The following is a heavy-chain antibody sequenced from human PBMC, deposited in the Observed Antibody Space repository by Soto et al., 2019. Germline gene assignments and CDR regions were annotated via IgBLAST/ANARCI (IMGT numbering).Heavy chain of an antibody. CDR3: VRDREMEPQLVTSYYYVMDF. Sequence: SVNAPCKASGGTSSSYAISWVRQAPGPGLEWMGGIIPIFGTANYAQKFQGRVTITADKSTSTAYMELSSLSSEDTAVYYCVRDREMEPQLVTSYYYVMDFCGQGSTVTVSS. CDR2: IIPIFGTA. V-gene: IGHV1-69*06. CDR1: GGTSSSYA. J-gene: IGHJ6*02. D-gene: IGHD1-26*01.